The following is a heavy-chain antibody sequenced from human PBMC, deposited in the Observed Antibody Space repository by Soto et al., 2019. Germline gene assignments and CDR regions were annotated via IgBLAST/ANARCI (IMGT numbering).Heavy chain of an antibody. J-gene: IGHJ6*02. CDR2: ISYDGSNK. V-gene: IGHV3-30*18. D-gene: IGHD3-10*01. Sequence: QVQLVESGGGVVQPGRSLRLSCAASGFTFSSYGMHWVRQAPGKGLEWVAVISYDGSNKYYADSVKGRFTISRDNSKNTLYLQMNSLRAEDTAVYYCAKDLLTMVRGAAGYYGMDVWGQGTTVTVSS. CDR3: AKDLLTMVRGAAGYYGMDV. CDR1: GFTFSSYG.